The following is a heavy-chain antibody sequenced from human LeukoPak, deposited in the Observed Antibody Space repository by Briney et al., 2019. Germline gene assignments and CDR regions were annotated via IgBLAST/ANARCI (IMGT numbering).Heavy chain of an antibody. CDR2: IRYDGINK. J-gene: IGHJ5*02. CDR3: AKDLWFDP. V-gene: IGHV3-30*02. CDR1: GFTFSSYG. Sequence: PGGSLRLSCAASGFTFSSYGMHWVRQAPGKGLEWVAFIRYDGINKYYADSVKGRFTISRDNSKNTLYLQMNSLRSEDTAVYYCAKDLWFDPWGQGTLVTVSS.